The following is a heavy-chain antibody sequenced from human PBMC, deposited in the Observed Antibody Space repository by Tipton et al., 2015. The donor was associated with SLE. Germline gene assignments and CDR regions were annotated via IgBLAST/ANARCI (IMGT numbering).Heavy chain of an antibody. J-gene: IGHJ3*01. CDR2: INHGGST. CDR3: TRGPVGSGYYSSSDAFDF. Sequence: TLSLTCSIYGGSFGGYYWSWIRQPPGKGLEWIGEINHGGSTNYNPSLKSRVTISVDTSKNQFSLKLGSVTAADTAVYFCTRGPVGSGYYSSSDAFDFWGQGTMVTVSS. V-gene: IGHV4-34*01. D-gene: IGHD3-22*01. CDR1: GGSFGGYY.